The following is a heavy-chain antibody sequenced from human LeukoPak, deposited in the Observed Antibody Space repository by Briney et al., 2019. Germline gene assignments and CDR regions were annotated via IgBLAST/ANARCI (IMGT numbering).Heavy chain of an antibody. V-gene: IGHV5-51*01. Sequence: GESLKISCKGSGYRFTSYWIGWVRQMPGKGLEWMGIIYPGDSNAIYSPSFQGQVTISADKSISTAYLQWSSLKASDTAMYYCARHGAIGCTGVSCYSREDYFDYWGQGTLVTVSS. D-gene: IGHD2-15*01. CDR1: GYRFTSYW. CDR2: IYPGDSNA. CDR3: ARHGAIGCTGVSCYSREDYFDY. J-gene: IGHJ4*02.